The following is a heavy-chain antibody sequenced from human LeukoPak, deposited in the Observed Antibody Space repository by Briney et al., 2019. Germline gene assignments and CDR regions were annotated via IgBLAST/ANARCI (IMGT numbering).Heavy chain of an antibody. CDR2: IYYSGST. V-gene: IGHV4-59*01. CDR3: AGQYDSSAYYFY. J-gene: IGHJ4*02. CDR1: GGSISSYY. D-gene: IGHD3-22*01. Sequence: SGTLSLTCTVSGGSISSYYWSWIRQPPGKGLEWIGYIYYSGSTNYNPSLKSRVTISVDTSKNQFSLKLSSVTAADTAVYYCAGQYDSSAYYFYWGQGTLVTVSS.